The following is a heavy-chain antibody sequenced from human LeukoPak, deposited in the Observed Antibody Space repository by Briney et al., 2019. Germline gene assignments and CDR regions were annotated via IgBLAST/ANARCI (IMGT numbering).Heavy chain of an antibody. D-gene: IGHD3-3*01. Sequence: PSETLSLTCTVSGGSISSYYWSWIRQPPGKGLEWIGYIYYSGSTNYNLSLKSRVTISVDTSKNQFSLKLSSVTAADTAVYYCAGTYYDFWSGYSRGYYFDYWGQGTLVTVSS. V-gene: IGHV4-59*01. CDR1: GGSISSYY. J-gene: IGHJ4*02. CDR2: IYYSGST. CDR3: AGTYYDFWSGYSRGYYFDY.